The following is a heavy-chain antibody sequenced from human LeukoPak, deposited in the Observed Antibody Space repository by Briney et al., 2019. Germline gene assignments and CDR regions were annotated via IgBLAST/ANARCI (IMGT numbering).Heavy chain of an antibody. D-gene: IGHD3-16*01. CDR2: ITASGDGT. CDR3: AKTGGESQGFDY. V-gene: IGHV3-23*01. CDR1: GFTFSNYA. Sequence: QAGGSLRLSCAASGFTFSNYAMTWVRQAPGKGLEWVSLITASGDGTYYAESVKGRSTISRDNSKNTLYLQMNSLRAEDTAVYYCAKTGGESQGFDYWGQGTLVTVSS. J-gene: IGHJ4*02.